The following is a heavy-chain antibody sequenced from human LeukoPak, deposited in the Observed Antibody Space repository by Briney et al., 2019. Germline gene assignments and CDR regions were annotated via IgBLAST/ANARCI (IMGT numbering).Heavy chain of an antibody. D-gene: IGHD2-8*01. Sequence: ASVKVSCKTSGYSENFYGITWVRQVAGQGLEWMGWINTNTGNPTYAQGFTGRFVFSLDTSDNTPYLQISSLQAEDTAVYYCASFFCTSGLCYYLDYWGQGTLVTVSS. CDR3: ASFFCTSGLCYYLDY. CDR1: GYSENFYG. J-gene: IGHJ4*02. CDR2: INTNTGNP. V-gene: IGHV7-4-1*02.